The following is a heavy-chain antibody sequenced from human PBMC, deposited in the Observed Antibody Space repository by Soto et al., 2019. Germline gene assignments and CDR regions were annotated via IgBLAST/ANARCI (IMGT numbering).Heavy chain of an antibody. D-gene: IGHD4-17*01. CDR1: GGSFSGDY. Sequence: QVQLQQWGAGLLKPSETLSLTCAVYGGSFSGDYWSWIRQPPGKGLEWIGEINHSGSTNYNPSLKSRVTISVDTSKNQCSLKLSSVTAADTAVYYCARHSVTNFDYWGQGTLVTVSS. CDR3: ARHSVTNFDY. V-gene: IGHV4-34*01. CDR2: INHSGST. J-gene: IGHJ4*02.